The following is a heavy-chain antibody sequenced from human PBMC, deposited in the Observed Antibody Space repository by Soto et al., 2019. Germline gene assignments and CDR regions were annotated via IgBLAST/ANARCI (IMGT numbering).Heavy chain of an antibody. Sequence: GGSLRLSCAASGFTFSSNAMSWVRQAPGKGLEWVSGITGSGGITDYADSVKGRFTISRDNSRNTVYLQMTYLRVEDTAVYFCAKAMTTVTIGWFDPWGQGTMVTVYS. V-gene: IGHV3-23*01. CDR2: ITGSGGIT. CDR1: GFTFSSNA. CDR3: AKAMTTVTIGWFDP. D-gene: IGHD4-17*01. J-gene: IGHJ5*02.